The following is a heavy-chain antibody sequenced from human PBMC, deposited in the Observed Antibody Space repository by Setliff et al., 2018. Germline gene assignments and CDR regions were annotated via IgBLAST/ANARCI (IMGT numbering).Heavy chain of an antibody. CDR1: GYAFITFG. Sequence: ASVKVSCKTSGYAFITFGMSWMRQAPGQGLEWMGWINTNTGNPSYAQGFTGRFVFSLDTSVSTAYLQISSLKSEDSAVYYCARASRFGTIRYRGDYYMDVWGKGTTVTVSS. CDR2: INTNTGNP. J-gene: IGHJ6*03. V-gene: IGHV7-4-1*02. D-gene: IGHD5-12*01. CDR3: ARASRFGTIRYRGDYYMDV.